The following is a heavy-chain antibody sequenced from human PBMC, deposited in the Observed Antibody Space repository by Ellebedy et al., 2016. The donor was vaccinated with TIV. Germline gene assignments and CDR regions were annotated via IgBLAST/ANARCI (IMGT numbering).Heavy chain of an antibody. V-gene: IGHV3-53*01. Sequence: PGGSLRLSCAASGFTVSGDYMSWVRQAPGKGLEWVSIMDAGGNIHYPDHVKGRFTVSRDNSKITLYLQMNSLRAEDTAVYYCAGGTYWGQGTLVTVSS. CDR1: GFTVSGDY. J-gene: IGHJ4*02. CDR3: AGGTY. CDR2: MDAGGNI.